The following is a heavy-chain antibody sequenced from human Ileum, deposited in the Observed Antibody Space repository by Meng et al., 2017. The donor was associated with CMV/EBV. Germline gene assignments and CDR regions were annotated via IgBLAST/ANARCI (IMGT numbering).Heavy chain of an antibody. CDR3: ARGYCSGATCYPYYFDY. CDR2: IHIGGTT. Sequence: VPLQESGPGLVKPSETLSLTCTVSSDSISRNYWNWIRQPAGKGLESIGRIHIGGTTDYNPSLKSRVTMSVDTSKNQLSLKLTSVTAADTAVYYCARGYCSGATCYPYYFDYWGQGTLVTVSS. V-gene: IGHV4-4*07. CDR1: SDSISRNY. J-gene: IGHJ4*02. D-gene: IGHD2-15*01.